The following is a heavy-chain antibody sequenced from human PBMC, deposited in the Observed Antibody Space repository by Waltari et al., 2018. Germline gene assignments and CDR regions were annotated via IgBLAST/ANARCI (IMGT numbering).Heavy chain of an antibody. CDR1: GSSISSGYY. V-gene: IGHV4-38-2*02. CDR2: IHHSGST. CDR3: ARDYGDYISSDAFDI. J-gene: IGHJ3*02. Sequence: QVQLQESGPGLVKPSETLSLTCTVSGSSISSGYYWGWIRQPPGKGLEWIAGIHHSGSTYYNRYRKLRVAVSVDTSKKEFSLKLSSVTAADTAVYYCARDYGDYISSDAFDIWGQGTMVTVSS. D-gene: IGHD4-17*01.